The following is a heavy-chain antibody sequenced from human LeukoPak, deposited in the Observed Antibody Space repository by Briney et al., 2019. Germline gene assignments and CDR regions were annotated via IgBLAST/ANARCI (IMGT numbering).Heavy chain of an antibody. CDR2: ISGSGGST. CDR3: AKLRGGRYLN. Sequence: PGGSLRLSCAASGFTFSSYAMSWVRQAPGKGLEWVSAISGSGGSTYYADSVKGRFTISRDNYKNTLYLQMNTLSAEDTAVYYCAKLRGGRYLNWGQGTLVTVSS. CDR1: GFTFSSYA. J-gene: IGHJ4*02. D-gene: IGHD4-23*01. V-gene: IGHV3-23*01.